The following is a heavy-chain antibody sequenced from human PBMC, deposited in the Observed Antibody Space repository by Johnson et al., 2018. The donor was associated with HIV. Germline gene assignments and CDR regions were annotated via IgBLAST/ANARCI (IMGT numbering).Heavy chain of an antibody. Sequence: VQLVESGGGVVRPGGSPRLSCAASGFTFDDYDMSWVRQAPVKGLEWVSGISWNSGTIDFVDSLKGRFTISRDNAKNSLYLQMNSLRAEDTALYYCASRMYSGSSGGAFDIWGQGTMVTVSS. CDR2: ISWNSGTI. D-gene: IGHD1-26*01. CDR3: ASRMYSGSSGGAFDI. CDR1: GFTFDDYD. J-gene: IGHJ3*02. V-gene: IGHV3-20*04.